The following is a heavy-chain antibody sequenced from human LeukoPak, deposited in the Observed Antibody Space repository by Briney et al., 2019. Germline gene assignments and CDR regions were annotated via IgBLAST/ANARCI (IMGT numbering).Heavy chain of an antibody. D-gene: IGHD6-6*01. CDR1: GGSFSGYY. CDR2: INHSGST. V-gene: IGHV4-34*01. J-gene: IGHJ4*02. CDR3: ASNSGSGPVDY. Sequence: SETLSLTCAVYGGSFSGYYWSWIRQPPGKGLEWIGEINHSGSTNYNPSLKSRVTISVDTSKNQFSLKLNSVTAADTAVYYCASNSGSGPVDYWGQGTLVTVSS.